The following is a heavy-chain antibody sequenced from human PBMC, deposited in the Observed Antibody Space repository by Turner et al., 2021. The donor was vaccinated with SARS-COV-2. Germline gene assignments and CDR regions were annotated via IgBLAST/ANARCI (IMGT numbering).Heavy chain of an antibody. V-gene: IGHV5-51*01. D-gene: IGHD4-4*01. CDR1: GYSFTSYW. CDR3: ARLNSNYVGGYYYYGLDV. CDR2: IYPGDSDT. Sequence: EVQLVQSGAEVKQPGESLKHSCKGSGYSFTSYWIGWVRQMPGKGLEWIGIIYPGDSDTRYSPSFQGQVTISADKSISTAYLQWSSLKASDTAMYYCARLNSNYVGGYYYYGLDVWGQGTTVTVSS. J-gene: IGHJ6*02.